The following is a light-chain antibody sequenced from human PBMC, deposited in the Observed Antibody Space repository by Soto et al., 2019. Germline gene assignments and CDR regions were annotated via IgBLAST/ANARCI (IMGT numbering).Light chain of an antibody. V-gene: IGKV4-1*01. J-gene: IGKJ4*01. Sequence: DIVMTQSPDSLAVSLGERATINCKSSQSVLSSSNNKNYLAWYQQKPGQPPKLLIYWASSRQSGVPARFSGSGSGTDFTLTISSLQAEDVAVYYCQQHYTAPPTFGGGTQVEIK. CDR2: WAS. CDR1: QSVLSSSNNKNY. CDR3: QQHYTAPPT.